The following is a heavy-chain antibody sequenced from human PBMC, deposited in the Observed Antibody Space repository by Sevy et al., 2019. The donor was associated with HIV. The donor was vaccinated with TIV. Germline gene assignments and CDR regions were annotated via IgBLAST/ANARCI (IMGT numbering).Heavy chain of an antibody. CDR1: GFTFSSYS. CDR3: AKGRSPYYYYYMDV. V-gene: IGHV3-30*18. Sequence: GGSLRLSCAASGFTFSSYSMHWVRQAPGKGLEWVAVISYDGSNKYYADSVKGRFTISRDNSKNTLYLQMNSLRAEDTAVYYCAKGRSPYYYYYMDVWGKGTTVTVSS. J-gene: IGHJ6*03. CDR2: ISYDGSNK.